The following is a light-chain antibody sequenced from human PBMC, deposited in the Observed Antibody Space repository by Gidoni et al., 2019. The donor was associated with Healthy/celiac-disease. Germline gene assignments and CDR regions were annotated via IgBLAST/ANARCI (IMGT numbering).Light chain of an antibody. Sequence: AILMTHSPSSFSASTGDRVTITCRASQGISSYLAWYQQKPGKAPKLLIYAASTLQSGVPSRFRGSGYGTDFTLTISCLQSEDFATYYCQKYYSYPFTFGHGTKVDIK. CDR3: QKYYSYPFT. CDR2: AAS. V-gene: IGKV1-8*01. J-gene: IGKJ3*01. CDR1: QGISSY.